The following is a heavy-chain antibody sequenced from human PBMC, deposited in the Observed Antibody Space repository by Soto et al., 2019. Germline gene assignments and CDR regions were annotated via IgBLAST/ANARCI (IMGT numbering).Heavy chain of an antibody. CDR2: ISGSGGST. J-gene: IGHJ4*02. Sequence: EVQLLESGGGLVQPGGSLRLSCAASGFTFSSYAMSWVRQAPGKGLEWVSAISGSGGSTYYADSVKGRFTISRDNSKNTLNLQMNSLRAEDTAVYYCAKKYSSSWSYLDYWGQGTLVTVSS. D-gene: IGHD6-13*01. CDR1: GFTFSSYA. CDR3: AKKYSSSWSYLDY. V-gene: IGHV3-23*01.